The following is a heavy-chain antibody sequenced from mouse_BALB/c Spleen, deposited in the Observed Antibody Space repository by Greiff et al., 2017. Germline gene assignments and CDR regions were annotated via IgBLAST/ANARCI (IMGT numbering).Heavy chain of an antibody. CDR1: GFSLSTYGIG. V-gene: IGHV8-11*01. D-gene: IGHD2-1*01. CDR2: IWWNDNK. Sequence: QVTLKVSGPGILQPSQTLSLTCSFSGFSLSTYGIGVGWIRQPSGKGLEWLAHIWWNDNKYYNTALKSRLTISKDTSNNQVFLKIASVDTADTATYYCARMEGNYVDYAMDYWGQGTSVTVSS. CDR3: ARMEGNYVDYAMDY. J-gene: IGHJ4*01.